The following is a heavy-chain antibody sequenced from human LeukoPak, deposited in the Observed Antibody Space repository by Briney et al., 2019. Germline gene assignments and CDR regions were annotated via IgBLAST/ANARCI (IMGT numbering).Heavy chain of an antibody. CDR1: GYTFTDRY. CDR2: INPNSGGT. J-gene: IGHJ4*02. Sequence: ASVKVSCKASGYTFTDRYIHWVRQAPGQGLEWMGWINPNSGGTNYAQKFQGRVSMTRDTSISTVYMELSRLRSDDTAVYYCARDTGSGSYYSPAYEYYFAYWGQGTLVTVSS. D-gene: IGHD1-26*01. CDR3: ARDTGSGSYYSPAYEYYFAY. V-gene: IGHV1-2*02.